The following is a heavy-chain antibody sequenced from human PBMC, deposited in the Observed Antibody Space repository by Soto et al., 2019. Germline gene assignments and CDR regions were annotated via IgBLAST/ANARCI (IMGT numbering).Heavy chain of an antibody. J-gene: IGHJ1*01. CDR2: VWYDGSNQ. D-gene: IGHD2-2*01. CDR3: VRARRCSSSSCYPLEH. Sequence: GGSLRLSCSASGFSFSSHGMHWVRQAPGKGLEWVAVVWYDGSNQFYTDSVKGRFTISRDNSNNALYLQMNSLRVDDTAVYYCVRARRCSSSSCYPLEHWGQGTLVTVSS. V-gene: IGHV3-33*01. CDR1: GFSFSSHG.